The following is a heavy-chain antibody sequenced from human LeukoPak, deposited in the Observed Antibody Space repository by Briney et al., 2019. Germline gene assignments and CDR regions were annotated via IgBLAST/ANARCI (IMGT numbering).Heavy chain of an antibody. D-gene: IGHD6-13*01. CDR2: IYYSGST. V-gene: IGHV4-31*03. CDR3: ARTKSSWYYWFDP. Sequence: PSETLSLTCTVSGGSISSGGYYWSWIRQHPGKGLEWIGYIYYSGSTYYNPSLKSRVTISVDTSKNQFSLKLSSVTAADTAVYYCARTKSSWYYWFDPWGQGTLVTVSS. CDR1: GGSISSGGYY. J-gene: IGHJ5*02.